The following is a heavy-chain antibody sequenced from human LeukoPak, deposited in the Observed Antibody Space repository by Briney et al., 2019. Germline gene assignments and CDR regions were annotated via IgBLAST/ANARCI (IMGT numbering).Heavy chain of an antibody. CDR2: ISYDGSNK. Sequence: SGGSLRLSCAASGFTFSSYGMHWVRQAPGKGLEWVAVISYDGSNKYYADSVKGRFTISRDNSKDTLYLQMNSLRAEDTAVYYCAKEEWLPDLYYFDYWGQGTLVTVSS. J-gene: IGHJ4*02. D-gene: IGHD5-12*01. CDR1: GFTFSSYG. V-gene: IGHV3-30*18. CDR3: AKEEWLPDLYYFDY.